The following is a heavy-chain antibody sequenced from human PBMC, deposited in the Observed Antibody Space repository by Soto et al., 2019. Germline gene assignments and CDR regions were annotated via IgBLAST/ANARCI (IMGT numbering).Heavy chain of an antibody. CDR1: GFSFNRYA. J-gene: IGHJ4*02. D-gene: IGHD7-27*01. CDR2: ISYDGTNK. V-gene: IGHV3-30-3*01. Sequence: QVQLEESGGGVVQPGRSLRLCCAASGFSFNRYAMHWVRQAPGKGLEWVAVISYDGTNKYYADSVKGRFTISRDNSKNTLYLQMNSLRAEDTAVYYCTRDGEPLTAYFDFSGQGTLVTVSS. CDR3: TRDGEPLTAYFDF.